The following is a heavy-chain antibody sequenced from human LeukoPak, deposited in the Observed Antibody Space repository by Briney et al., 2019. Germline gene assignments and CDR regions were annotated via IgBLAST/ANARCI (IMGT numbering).Heavy chain of an antibody. CDR2: MNSNSGNT. Sequence: ASVKVSCKASGYTFTSYDINWVRQATGQGLEWMGWMNSNSGNTGYAQRFQGRVTMTRNASISTAYMELSSLGSEDTAVYYCARGASLRAVVVGASTSPPMPYDFWGQGTLVTVSS. V-gene: IGHV1-8*01. CDR3: ARGASLRAVVVGASTSPPMPYDF. J-gene: IGHJ4*02. D-gene: IGHD2-15*01. CDR1: GYTFTSYD.